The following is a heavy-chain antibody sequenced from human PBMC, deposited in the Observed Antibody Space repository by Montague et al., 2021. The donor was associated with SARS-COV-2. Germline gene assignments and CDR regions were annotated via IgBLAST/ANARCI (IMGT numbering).Heavy chain of an antibody. CDR3: ARHPQH. Sequence: SETLSLTCTVSGGSISNSVYYWGWVRQPPGKSLEWIGSIYYTGSTYYNPSLKSRLTISVDTSENQFSLNLRSMTAADTAVYYCARHPQHWGQGTLVTVSS. CDR1: GGSISNSVYY. CDR2: IYYTGST. J-gene: IGHJ1*01. V-gene: IGHV4-39*01.